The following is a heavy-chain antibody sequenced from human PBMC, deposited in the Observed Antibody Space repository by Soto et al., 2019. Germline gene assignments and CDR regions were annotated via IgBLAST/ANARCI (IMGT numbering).Heavy chain of an antibody. CDR1: GFTFSTYG. J-gene: IGHJ4*02. D-gene: IGHD1-26*01. Sequence: ESWGGVVQPGRSLRLSCAASGFTFSTYGMHWVRQAPGKGLEWVAVIWYDGSNKDYGDSVKGRFTISRDNSKNTLYLQMNSLRVEDTAVYYCARAVGPFDYWGQGTLVTVSS. CDR2: IWYDGSNK. CDR3: ARAVGPFDY. V-gene: IGHV3-33*01.